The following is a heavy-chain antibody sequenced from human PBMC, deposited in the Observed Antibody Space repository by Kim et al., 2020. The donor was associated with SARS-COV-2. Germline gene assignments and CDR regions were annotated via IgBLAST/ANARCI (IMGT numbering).Heavy chain of an antibody. J-gene: IGHJ6*02. CDR2: IYPGDSDT. V-gene: IGHV5-51*01. D-gene: IGHD1-26*01. CDR1: GYSFTSYW. Sequence: GESLKISCKGSGYSFTSYWIGWVRQMPGKGLEWMGIIYPGDSDTRYSPSFQGQVTISADKSISTAYLQWSSLKASDTAMYYCARHRGAAGSYYYYYYGMDVWGQGTTVTVSS. CDR3: ARHRGAAGSYYYYYYGMDV.